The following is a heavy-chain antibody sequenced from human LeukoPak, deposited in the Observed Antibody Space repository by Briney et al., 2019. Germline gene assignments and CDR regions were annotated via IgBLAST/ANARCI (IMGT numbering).Heavy chain of an antibody. CDR1: GGSFSGYY. J-gene: IGHJ6*02. D-gene: IGHD6-19*01. CDR2: INHSGST. Sequence: SETLSLTCAVYGGSFSGYYWSWIRQPPGKGLEWIGEINHSGSTNYNPSLKSRVTISVDTSKNQFSLKLSSVTAADTAVYYCARGSAVSGWSVYYYYYGMDVWGQGTTVTVSS. V-gene: IGHV4-34*01. CDR3: ARGSAVSGWSVYYYYYGMDV.